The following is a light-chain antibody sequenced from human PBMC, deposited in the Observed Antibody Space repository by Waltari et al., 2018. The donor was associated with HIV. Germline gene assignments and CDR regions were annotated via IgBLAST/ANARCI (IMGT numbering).Light chain of an antibody. CDR2: DAS. CDR3: QQYNQWPLT. V-gene: IGKV3-15*01. CDR1: QSFSSN. J-gene: IGKJ4*01. Sequence: EIVMTQSPATLSVSPGDRATLSCRASQSFSSNLAWYQQRPGQTPRLLIYDASTRATGIPARFSGSGSGTEFTLTISSLQSEDFALYYCQQYNQWPLTFGGGTKVEIK.